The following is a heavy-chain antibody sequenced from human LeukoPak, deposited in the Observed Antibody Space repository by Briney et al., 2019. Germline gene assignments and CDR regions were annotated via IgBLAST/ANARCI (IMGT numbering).Heavy chain of an antibody. D-gene: IGHD4-17*01. V-gene: IGHV3-7*01. J-gene: IGHJ4*02. Sequence: LSGGSLRLSCAASGFTFSNYWMNWVRQAPGKGLEWVANIKQDGSEKYYVDSVKGRFTISRDNAKNSLYLQMNSLRAEDTAVYYCAREVTVTTDYWGQGTLVTVSS. CDR2: IKQDGSEK. CDR1: GFTFSNYW. CDR3: AREVTVTTDY.